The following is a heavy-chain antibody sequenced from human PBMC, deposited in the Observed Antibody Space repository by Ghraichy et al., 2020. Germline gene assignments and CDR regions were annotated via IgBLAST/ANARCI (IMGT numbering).Heavy chain of an antibody. CDR3: AKNLAGGSYYLDAFDI. CDR1: GFTFSSYA. CDR2: ISGSGGST. D-gene: IGHD1-26*01. Sequence: GGSLRLSCAASGFTFSSYAMSWVRQAPGKGLEWVSAISGSGGSTYYADSVKGRFTISRDNSKNTLYLQMNSLRAEDTAVYYCAKNLAGGSYYLDAFDIWGQGTMVTVSS. V-gene: IGHV3-23*01. J-gene: IGHJ3*02.